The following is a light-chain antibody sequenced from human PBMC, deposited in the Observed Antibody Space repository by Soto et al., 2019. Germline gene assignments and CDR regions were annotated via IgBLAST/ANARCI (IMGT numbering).Light chain of an antibody. CDR1: QSLSIGY. V-gene: IGKV3-20*01. CDR2: DAA. J-gene: IGKJ1*01. Sequence: TQSPSTLSASEGDRVTLSCRTSQSLSIGYLAWYQQKFGQAPRILIYDAAKRATGIPDRFTGSGSGTDFTLTISSLEPEDFAVYYCQQYGSSPVTFGQGTQVDIK. CDR3: QQYGSSPVT.